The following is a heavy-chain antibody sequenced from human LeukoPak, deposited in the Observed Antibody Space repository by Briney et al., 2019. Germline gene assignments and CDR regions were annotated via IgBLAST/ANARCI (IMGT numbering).Heavy chain of an antibody. J-gene: IGHJ6*03. Sequence: GGTLRLSCAASGFTFSSYGMSWVRQAPGKGLEWVSAITGSGGTTYYADSVKGRFTISRDNSKNTLYLQMNSLRAEDTAVYYCAKVMTTGNYYYYMDVWGKGTTVTISS. V-gene: IGHV3-23*01. D-gene: IGHD4-17*01. CDR2: ITGSGGTT. CDR3: AKVMTTGNYYYYMDV. CDR1: GFTFSSYG.